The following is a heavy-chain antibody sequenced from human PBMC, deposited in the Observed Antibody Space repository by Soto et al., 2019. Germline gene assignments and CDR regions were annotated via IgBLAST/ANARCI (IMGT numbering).Heavy chain of an antibody. J-gene: IGHJ3*02. V-gene: IGHV3-13*01. CDR1: GFTFSSYD. CDR3: ARESLGGYDYDAFDI. D-gene: IGHD5-12*01. CDR2: IGTAGDT. Sequence: GGSLRLSCAASGFTFSSYDMHWVRQATGKGLEWVSAIGTAGDTYYPGSVKGRFTISRENAKNSLYLQMNSLRAGDTAVYYCARESLGGYDYDAFDIWGQGTMVTVSS.